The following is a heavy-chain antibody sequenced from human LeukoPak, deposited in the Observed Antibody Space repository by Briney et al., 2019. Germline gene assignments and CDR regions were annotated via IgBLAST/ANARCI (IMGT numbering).Heavy chain of an antibody. CDR3: ARDLYPTFYDSSGYSDY. CDR1: GYTFTGYY. Sequence: ASVKVSCKASGYTFTGYYMHWVRQAPGQGLEWMGWINPNSGGTNYAQKFQGRVTMTRDTSISTAYMELSRVRSDDTAVYYCARDLYPTFYDSSGYSDYWGQGTLVTVSS. J-gene: IGHJ4*02. D-gene: IGHD3-22*01. CDR2: INPNSGGT. V-gene: IGHV1-2*02.